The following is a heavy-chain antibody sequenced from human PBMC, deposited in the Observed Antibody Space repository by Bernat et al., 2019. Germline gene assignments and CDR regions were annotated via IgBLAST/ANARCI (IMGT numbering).Heavy chain of an antibody. J-gene: IGHJ2*01. CDR3: ARDSDCSGGSCYRDWYFDL. CDR1: GFTFSSYW. D-gene: IGHD2-15*01. V-gene: IGHV3-74*01. Sequence: EVQLVESGGGLVQPGGSLRLSCAASGFTFSSYWMHWVRQAPGKGLVWVSRINSDGSSTSYADAVKVRFPISSANAKYTMYLQMNSLRAEDTAVYYCARDSDCSGGSCYRDWYFDLWGRGTLVTVSS. CDR2: INSDGSST.